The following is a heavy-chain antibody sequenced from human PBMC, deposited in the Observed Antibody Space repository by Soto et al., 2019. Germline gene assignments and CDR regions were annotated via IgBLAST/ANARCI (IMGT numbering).Heavy chain of an antibody. CDR3: ATWHLREHAYDI. J-gene: IGHJ3*02. D-gene: IGHD5-12*01. Sequence: DVQLVESGGGLIQPGGSLRLSCVASGLTVSGIKYMAWVRQAPGKVPEWVSGVYDLDGTYYADSVRGRFTTSIDSSRTTVYLQMRDLRPEDTALYFCATWHLREHAYDIWGQGTMVTVSS. CDR2: VYDLDGT. V-gene: IGHV3-53*01. CDR1: GLTVSGIKY.